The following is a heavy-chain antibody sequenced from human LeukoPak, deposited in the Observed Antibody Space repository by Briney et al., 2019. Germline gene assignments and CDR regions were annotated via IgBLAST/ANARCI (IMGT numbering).Heavy chain of an antibody. V-gene: IGHV3-7*02. CDR2: IKQDGSEK. J-gene: IGHJ4*02. CDR1: GFTFSSYW. D-gene: IGHD1-26*01. Sequence: GGSPRLSCAAPGFTFSSYWMSWVRQAPGRGLEWVANIKQDGSEKYYADSVKGRFNISRDNAKNSLYLQMNSQRAEDTSVYYCASAREPHFDYWGQGTLVTVSS. CDR3: ASAREPHFDY.